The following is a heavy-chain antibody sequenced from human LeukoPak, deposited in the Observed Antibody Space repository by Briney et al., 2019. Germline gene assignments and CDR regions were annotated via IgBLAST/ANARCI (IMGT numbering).Heavy chain of an antibody. V-gene: IGHV3-23*01. CDR3: AKGNSSSWYAPLDY. CDR2: ISGSGGST. D-gene: IGHD6-13*01. Sequence: GSLRLSCSASGFNFCRYAMNLVRQAPGKGLEWGSAISGSGGSTYYADSVKGRFTISRDNSKNTLYLQMNSLRAEDTAVYYCAKGNSSSWYAPLDYWGQGTLVTVSS. J-gene: IGHJ4*02. CDR1: GFNFCRYA.